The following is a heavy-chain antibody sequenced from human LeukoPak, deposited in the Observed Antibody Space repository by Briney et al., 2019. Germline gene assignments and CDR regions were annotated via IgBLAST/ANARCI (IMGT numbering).Heavy chain of an antibody. J-gene: IGHJ1*01. V-gene: IGHV3-23*01. CDR2: ISGSGGST. Sequence: GGSLRLSCAASGFTFSSYAMSWVRQAPGKGLEWVSAISGSGGSTYYADSVKGRFTISRDNSKNTLYLQMNSLRAEDTAVYYCAKDDHALAAAGHGYFQHWGQGTLVTVSS. D-gene: IGHD6-13*01. CDR3: AKDDHALAAAGHGYFQH. CDR1: GFTFSSYA.